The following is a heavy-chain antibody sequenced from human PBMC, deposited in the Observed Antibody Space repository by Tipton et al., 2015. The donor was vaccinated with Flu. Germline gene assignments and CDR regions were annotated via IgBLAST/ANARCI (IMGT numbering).Heavy chain of an antibody. Sequence: TLSLTCTVSGGSINSYYWNWIRQPPGKGLEWIGYVYYSGSTNYNPSLNSRVNISVDTSKNQFSLKLSSVTAADTAVYYCARGGSTVTTSLWGQGTLVTVSS. CDR2: VYYSGST. CDR1: GGSINSYY. J-gene: IGHJ4*02. V-gene: IGHV4-59*08. CDR3: ARGGSTVTTSL. D-gene: IGHD4-17*01.